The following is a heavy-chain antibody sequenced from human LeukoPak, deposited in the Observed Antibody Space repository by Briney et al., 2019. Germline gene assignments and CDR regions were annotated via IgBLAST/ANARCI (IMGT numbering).Heavy chain of an antibody. V-gene: IGHV1-46*01. CDR2: INPSGGST. D-gene: IGHD4-17*01. CDR3: ARDDYDPYYYYGMDV. CDR1: GYTFTSYY. Sequence: ASVKVSCRASGYTFTSYYMHWVRQAPGQGLEWMGIINPSGGSTSYAQKFQGRVTMTRDTSTSTVYMELSSLRSEDTAEYYCARDDYDPYYYYGMDVWGQGTTVTVSS. J-gene: IGHJ6*02.